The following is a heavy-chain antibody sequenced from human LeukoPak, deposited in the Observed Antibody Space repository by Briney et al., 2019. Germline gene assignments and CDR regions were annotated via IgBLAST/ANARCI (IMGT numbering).Heavy chain of an antibody. CDR2: ISGSGGST. D-gene: IGHD1-26*01. CDR1: GFTFSSYA. J-gene: IGHJ4*02. CDR3: AKGRDIVGAFAFDY. Sequence: GGSLRLSCAASGFTFSSYAMSWVRQAPGKGLEWVSAISGSGGSTYYADSVKGRFTISRDNSKNTLYLQMSSLRAEDTAVCYCAKGRDIVGAFAFDYWGQGTLVTVSS. V-gene: IGHV3-23*01.